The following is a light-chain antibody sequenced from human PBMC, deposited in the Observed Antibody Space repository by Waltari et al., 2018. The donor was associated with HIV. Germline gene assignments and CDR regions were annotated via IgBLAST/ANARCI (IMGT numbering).Light chain of an antibody. CDR3: QQYYSAPLT. V-gene: IGKV4-1*01. CDR2: WAI. J-gene: IGKJ4*01. Sequence: DIVMTQSPASLAVSLGERATINCKSSQTVLSTSNKQNLLAWYQHKPGQSPKLLIYWAITPESRVPDRFSGGGVGADFPLHISSLQAEDGAVYYCQQYYSAPLTFGGGTRVEFK. CDR1: QTVLSTSNKQNL.